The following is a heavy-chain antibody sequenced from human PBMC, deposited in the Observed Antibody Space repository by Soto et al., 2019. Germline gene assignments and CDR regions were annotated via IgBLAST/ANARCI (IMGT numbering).Heavy chain of an antibody. V-gene: IGHV5-10-1*01. CDR1: GYSFTSYW. D-gene: IGHD3-10*01. Sequence: PGESLKISCKGSGYSFTSYWISWVRQMPGKGLEWMGRIDPSDSYTNYSPSFQGHVTISADKSISTAYLQWSSLKASDTAMYYCARSGFLGTMVRGALSNWFDPWGQGTLVTVSS. CDR3: ARSGFLGTMVRGALSNWFDP. J-gene: IGHJ5*02. CDR2: IDPSDSYT.